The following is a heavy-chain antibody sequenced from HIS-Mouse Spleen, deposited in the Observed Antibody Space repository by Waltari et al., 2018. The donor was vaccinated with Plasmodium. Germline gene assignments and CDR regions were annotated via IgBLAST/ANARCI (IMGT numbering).Heavy chain of an antibody. CDR2: KAYDGSNK. V-gene: IGHV3-30-3*01. J-gene: IGHJ4*02. Sequence: QVQLVESGGGVVQPGRSLRLSCAASGFTFSSYAMHWVRQAPGKGLEWVAVKAYDGSNKYYADSGKGRFTISRDNSKNTLYLQMNSLRAEDTAVYYCAREAGSGGLYYFDYWGQGTLVTVSS. CDR3: AREAGSGGLYYFDY. D-gene: IGHD3-10*01. CDR1: GFTFSSYA.